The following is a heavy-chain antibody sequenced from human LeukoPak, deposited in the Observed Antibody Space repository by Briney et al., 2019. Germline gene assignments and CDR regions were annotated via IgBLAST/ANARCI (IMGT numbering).Heavy chain of an antibody. CDR1: GFSFSSYA. V-gene: IGHV3-23*01. J-gene: IGHJ4*02. CDR3: AKWREGGVVYFEY. CDR2: ISGLGDRT. Sequence: PGGSLRLSCAASGFSFSSYAMTWARQIPGQGLEWVSSISGLGDRTYYADSVKGRFTISRDNSKNTLYLQMNSLRVEDTAVYYCAKWREGGVVYFEYWGQGTLVTVSS. D-gene: IGHD1-26*01.